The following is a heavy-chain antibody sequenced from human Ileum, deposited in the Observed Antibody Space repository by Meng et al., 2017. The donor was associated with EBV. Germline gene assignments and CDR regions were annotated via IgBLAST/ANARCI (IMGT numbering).Heavy chain of an antibody. CDR1: GGAIIRSDW. J-gene: IGHJ4*02. V-gene: IGHV4-4*02. Sequence: GPGRVNTAHTRPLTCAVSGGAIIRSDWWIGVRQPPGKGLEGMGEPFQSGSTNYSPSLKTRFTISLDKPKNQLSLKLISVTAADTAVYYCASSDYYRSDYWGQGTLVTVSS. CDR3: ASSDYYRSDY. D-gene: IGHD3-22*01. CDR2: PFQSGST.